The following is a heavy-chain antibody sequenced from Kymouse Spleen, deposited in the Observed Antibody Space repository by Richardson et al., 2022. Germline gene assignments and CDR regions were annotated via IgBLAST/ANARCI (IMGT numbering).Heavy chain of an antibody. D-gene: IGHD4-23*01. CDR3: TRHHDYGGNPFDY. V-gene: IGHV3-73*02. J-gene: IGHJ4*02. CDR2: IRSKANSYAT. Sequence: EVQLVESGGGLVQPGGSLKLSCAASGFTFSGSAMHWVRQASGKGLEWVGRIRSKANSYATAYAASVKGRFTISRDDSKNTAYLQMNSLKTEDTAVYYCTRHHDYGGNPFDYWGQGTLVTVSS. CDR1: GFTFSGSA.